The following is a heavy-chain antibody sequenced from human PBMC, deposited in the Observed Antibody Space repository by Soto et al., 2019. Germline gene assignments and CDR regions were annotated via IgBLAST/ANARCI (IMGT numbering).Heavy chain of an antibody. Sequence: ASVKVSCKTSGYGFTKYGLHWVRQAPGQRLEWMGWINPDNGDTKYSQKFQGRVTITRDTSATTAYMELSSLRSEDSAVFYCARTDCSSTSCYNYYYYGMDVWGQGTTVTVSS. V-gene: IGHV1-3*01. CDR2: INPDNGDT. CDR3: ARTDCSSTSCYNYYYYGMDV. CDR1: GYGFTKYG. J-gene: IGHJ6*02. D-gene: IGHD2-2*01.